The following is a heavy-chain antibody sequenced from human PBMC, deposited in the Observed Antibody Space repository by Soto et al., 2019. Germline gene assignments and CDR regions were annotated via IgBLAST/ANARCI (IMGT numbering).Heavy chain of an antibody. CDR3: AKEFQWELHAFDI. Sequence: QVQLVESGGGVVQPGRSLRLSCAASGFTFSTYGMHWVRQAPGKGLEWVAVMGNDGITTFYADSVKGRFIISRDNSKNTLFLQMNSLRADDTAVYYCAKEFQWELHAFDIWGQGTMVTVSS. V-gene: IGHV3-30*18. CDR1: GFTFSTYG. CDR2: MGNDGITT. J-gene: IGHJ3*02. D-gene: IGHD1-26*01.